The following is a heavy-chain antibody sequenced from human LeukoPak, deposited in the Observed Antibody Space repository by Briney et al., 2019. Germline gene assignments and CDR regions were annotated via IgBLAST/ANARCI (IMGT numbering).Heavy chain of an antibody. Sequence: SETLSLTCTVSGGSISGYYWSWIRQPPGKGLEWIGEINHSGSTNYNPSLKSRVTISVDTSKNQFSLKLSSVTAADTAVYYCARALRYSSFYYYYYMDVWGKGTTVTVSS. CDR3: ARALRYSSFYYYYYMDV. D-gene: IGHD6-13*01. J-gene: IGHJ6*03. V-gene: IGHV4-34*01. CDR1: GGSISGYY. CDR2: INHSGST.